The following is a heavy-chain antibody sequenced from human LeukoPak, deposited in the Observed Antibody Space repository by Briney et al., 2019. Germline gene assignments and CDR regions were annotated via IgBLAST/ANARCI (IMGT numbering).Heavy chain of an antibody. Sequence: SETLSLACTVSGGSTSSYYWSWIRQPPGKGLEWIGYIYYSGSTNYNPSLKSRVTISVDTSKNQFSLKLSSVTAADTAVYYCATSGGFRNDAFDIWGQGTMVTVSS. V-gene: IGHV4-59*08. CDR2: IYYSGST. CDR1: GGSTSSYY. J-gene: IGHJ3*02. CDR3: ATSGGFRNDAFDI. D-gene: IGHD1-14*01.